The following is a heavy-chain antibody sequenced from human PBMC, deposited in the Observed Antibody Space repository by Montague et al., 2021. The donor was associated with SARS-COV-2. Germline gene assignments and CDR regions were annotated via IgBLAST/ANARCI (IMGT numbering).Heavy chain of an antibody. J-gene: IGHJ4*02. D-gene: IGHD5-18*01. CDR2: ISYDGSNK. V-gene: IGHV3-30-3*01. Sequence: SRRFSCDASGFSFSSYAMHWVRQAPGKGLEWVAVISYDGSNKYYSDSVKGRFTISRDNSKNTLYLQMNSLRAEDTAVYYCARDRWEVDTAMAHFDYWGQGTLVTVSS. CDR3: ARDRWEVDTAMAHFDY. CDR1: GFSFSSYA.